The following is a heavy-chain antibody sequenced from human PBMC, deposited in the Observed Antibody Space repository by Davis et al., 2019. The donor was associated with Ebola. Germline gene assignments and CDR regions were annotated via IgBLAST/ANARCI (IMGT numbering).Heavy chain of an antibody. CDR3: ARWDSNYYYYYYMDV. D-gene: IGHD4-11*01. CDR2: IYHSGST. V-gene: IGHV4-4*02. Sequence: PGGSLRLSCAVSGGSISSSNWWTWVRQPPGKGLEWIGEIYHSGSTNYNPSLKSRVTISVDKSKNQFSLNLSSVTAADTAVYYCARWDSNYYYYYYMDVWGKGTTVTVS. J-gene: IGHJ6*03. CDR1: GGSISSSNW.